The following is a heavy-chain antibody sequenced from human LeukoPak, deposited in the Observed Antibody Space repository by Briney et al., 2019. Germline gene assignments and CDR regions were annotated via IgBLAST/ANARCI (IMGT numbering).Heavy chain of an antibody. J-gene: IGHJ4*02. D-gene: IGHD2-21*02. CDR2: IYYSGST. Sequence: PSETLSLTCTVSGGSISSGGYSWSWIRQHPGKGLEWIGYIYYSGSTYYNPSLKSRVTISVDRSKNQFSLKLTSVTAADTAVYYCARGVVTAIVDYFDYWGQGTLVTVSS. CDR1: GGSISSGGYS. V-gene: IGHV4-30-2*01. CDR3: ARGVVTAIVDYFDY.